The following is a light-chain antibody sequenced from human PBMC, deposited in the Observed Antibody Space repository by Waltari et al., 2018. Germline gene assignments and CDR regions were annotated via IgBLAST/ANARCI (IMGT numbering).Light chain of an antibody. CDR2: HAS. J-gene: IGKJ1*01. Sequence: EVVLTQSPGTLSLSPGERATLSCSASQSVGKYLAWYHQKPGQAHRPLIYHASTRAPGIPDMFSGRGAATDFSITISRLEPEDFAVYYCQKYDSLPATFGEGTKVEIK. V-gene: IGKV3-20*01. CDR3: QKYDSLPAT. CDR1: QSVGKY.